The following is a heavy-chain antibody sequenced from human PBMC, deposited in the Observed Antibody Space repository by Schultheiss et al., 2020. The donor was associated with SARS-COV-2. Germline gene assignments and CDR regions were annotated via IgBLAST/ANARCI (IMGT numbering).Heavy chain of an antibody. Sequence: GGSLRLSCAASGFTFRIYDMSWVRQAPGRGLEWVSVIGESSTNMYYADSVKGRFTISRDNSKNTLYLQMSSLRAEDTAVYYCVKTLGYCSGGSCYSSYYYYYGMDVWGQGTTVTVSS. CDR2: IGESSTNM. CDR1: GFTFRIYD. CDR3: VKTLGYCSGGSCYSSYYYYYGMDV. J-gene: IGHJ6*02. D-gene: IGHD2-15*01. V-gene: IGHV3-23*01.